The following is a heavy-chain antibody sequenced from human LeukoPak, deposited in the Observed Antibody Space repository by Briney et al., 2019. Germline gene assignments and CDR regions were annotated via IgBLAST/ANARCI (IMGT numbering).Heavy chain of an antibody. V-gene: IGHV4-59*01. CDR3: ARGPTQFDY. CDR1: GGSISSYY. J-gene: IGHJ4*02. CDR2: IYYSGST. Sequence: SETLSHTCTVSGGSISSYYWSWIRQPPGKGLEWIGYIYYSGSTNYNPSLKSRVTISVDTSKNQFSLKLSTVTAADTAVYYCARGPTQFDYWGQGTLVTVSS.